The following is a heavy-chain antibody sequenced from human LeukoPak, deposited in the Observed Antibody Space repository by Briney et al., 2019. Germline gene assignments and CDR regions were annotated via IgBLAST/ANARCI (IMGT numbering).Heavy chain of an antibody. CDR3: ARDYGYYVGAFDI. J-gene: IGHJ3*02. CDR2: IYYSGST. Sequence: SETLSLTCTVYGGSISSYYWSWIRQPPGKGLEWIGFIYYSGSTNYNPSLKSRVTMSVDTSKNQFSLKLSSVTAADTAMYYCARDYGYYVGAFDIWGQGTMVTVSS. CDR1: GGSISSYY. D-gene: IGHD4-17*01. V-gene: IGHV4-59*12.